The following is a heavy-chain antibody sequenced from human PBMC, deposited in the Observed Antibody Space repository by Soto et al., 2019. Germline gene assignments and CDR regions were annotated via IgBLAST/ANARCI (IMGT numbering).Heavy chain of an antibody. CDR1: GGSTSSSSNY. CDR3: ARPTPYQLPQY. V-gene: IGHV4-39*01. J-gene: IGHJ4*02. CDR2: IYYSGST. D-gene: IGHD2-2*01. Sequence: QLQLQESGPGLVKPSETLSLTCTVSGGSTSSSSNYWGWIRQPPGKGLEWIGSIYYSGSTYYNPSLKRXXTXSLXTSKNPFARKLTSVPPADTARYCCARPTPYQLPQYRGQGTLVTVSS.